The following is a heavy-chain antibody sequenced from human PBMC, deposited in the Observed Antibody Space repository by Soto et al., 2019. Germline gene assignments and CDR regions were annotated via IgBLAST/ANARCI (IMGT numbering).Heavy chain of an antibody. CDR2: LYDVDGT. CDR1: GLTVSGKKY. D-gene: IGHD1-1*01. J-gene: IGHJ3*01. Sequence: DVQLVESGGGLIQPGESLRLSCAAFGLTVSGKKYVAWVRQAPGKGLEWVSALYDVDGTYYADSLKGRFTTSTDSSKTTVYLQMNDLRPDDTAVYYCATWHEREHAYDVLGQGTTVTVSS. V-gene: IGHV3-53*01. CDR3: ATWHEREHAYDV.